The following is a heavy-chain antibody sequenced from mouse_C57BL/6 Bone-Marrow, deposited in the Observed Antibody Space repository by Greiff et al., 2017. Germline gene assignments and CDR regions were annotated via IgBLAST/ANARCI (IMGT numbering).Heavy chain of an antibody. CDR1: GYTFTSYG. V-gene: IGHV1-81*01. CDR3: ARSDYSNYWFAY. D-gene: IGHD2-5*01. J-gene: IGHJ3*01. Sequence: VQLQQSGAELARPGASVKLSCKASGYTFTSYGISWVKQRTGQGLEWIGEIYPRSGNTYYNEKFKGKATLTADKSSSTAYMELRSLTSEDSAVXFCARSDYSNYWFAYWGQGTLVTVSA. CDR2: IYPRSGNT.